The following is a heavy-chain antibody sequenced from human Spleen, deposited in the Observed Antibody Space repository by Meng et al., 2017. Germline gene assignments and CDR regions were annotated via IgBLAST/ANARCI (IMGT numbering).Heavy chain of an antibody. J-gene: IGHJ4*02. V-gene: IGHV4-34*01. CDR3: ARGPTTMAHDFAY. D-gene: IGHD4-11*01. Sequence: QVELHCWCAGLSKPSDTLSLTCVVSGGSFSDYYWSWLPQPQGKGLEWIGEINHSGGTNYNPSLKSRVTISVDTSKNQFSLKLSSVTAADSAVYYCARGPTTMAHDFAYWGQGTLVTVSS. CDR1: GGSFSDYY. CDR2: INHSGGT.